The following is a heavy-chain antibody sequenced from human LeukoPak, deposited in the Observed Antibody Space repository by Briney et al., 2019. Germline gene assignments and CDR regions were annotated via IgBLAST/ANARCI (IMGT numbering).Heavy chain of an antibody. V-gene: IGHV1-18*01. CDR1: GYTFTSYG. D-gene: IGHD3-22*01. J-gene: IGHJ4*02. CDR3: ARDDSSGSSDY. CDR2: ISVYNGNT. Sequence: ASVKVSCKASGYTFTSYGISWVRQAPGQGLEWMGWISVYNGNTKYAQKYQGRVTMTTDTSTSTAYMELRSLRSDDTAVYYCARDDSSGSSDYWGQGTLVTVSS.